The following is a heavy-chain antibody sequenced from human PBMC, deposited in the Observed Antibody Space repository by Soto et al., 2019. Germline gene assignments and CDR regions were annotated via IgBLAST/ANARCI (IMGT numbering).Heavy chain of an antibody. CDR1: GFTVSSYA. D-gene: IGHD2-8*02. CDR2: ISYDGSNK. V-gene: IGHV3-30-3*01. Sequence: GGSLRRSCAASGFTVSSYAMHWVRQAPGKGLEWVAVISYDGSNKYYADSVKGRFTISRDNSKNTLYLQMNSLRAEDTAVYYCARDSRAGDVDYWGQGTLVTVSS. CDR3: ARDSRAGDVDY. J-gene: IGHJ4*02.